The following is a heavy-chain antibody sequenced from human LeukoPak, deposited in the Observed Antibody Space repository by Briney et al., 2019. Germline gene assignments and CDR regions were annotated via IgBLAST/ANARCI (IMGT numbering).Heavy chain of an antibody. D-gene: IGHD3-22*01. V-gene: IGHV4-59*08. CDR2: IYYSGST. CDR3: ARHNSSGYYNY. Sequence: SETLSLTCTVSGGSISSYYWSWIRQPPGKGLEWIGYIYYSGSTNYNPSLKSRVTISVDTSKNQFSLKLSSVTAADTAVYYCARHNSSGYYNYWGQGTLVTVSS. CDR1: GGSISSYY. J-gene: IGHJ4*02.